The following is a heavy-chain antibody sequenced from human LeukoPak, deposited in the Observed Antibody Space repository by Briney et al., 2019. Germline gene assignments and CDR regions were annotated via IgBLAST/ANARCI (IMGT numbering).Heavy chain of an antibody. Sequence: QPGGSLRLSCAASGFTFSSYEVNWVRQAPGKGLEWVSYISSGGGGIFYADSVKGRFTISRDNAKNSLHLQMNSLRAEDTAVYYCARDGASHPSIYYFDYWGQGTLVTVSS. CDR2: ISSGGGGI. D-gene: IGHD4-17*01. CDR1: GFTFSSYE. J-gene: IGHJ4*02. CDR3: ARDGASHPSIYYFDY. V-gene: IGHV3-48*03.